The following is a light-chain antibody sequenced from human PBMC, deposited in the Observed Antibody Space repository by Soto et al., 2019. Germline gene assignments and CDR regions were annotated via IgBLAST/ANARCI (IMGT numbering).Light chain of an antibody. Sequence: DIQMTQSPSTLSASVGDRVTITCRASQSISSWLAWYQQKPGKAPKLLIYKASSLESGVPSRFSGSGSGTEFTLTISSLQPDDFATDYCQQYNSYPPALTFGGGTKVEIK. CDR3: QQYNSYPPALT. CDR2: KAS. V-gene: IGKV1-5*03. CDR1: QSISSW. J-gene: IGKJ4*01.